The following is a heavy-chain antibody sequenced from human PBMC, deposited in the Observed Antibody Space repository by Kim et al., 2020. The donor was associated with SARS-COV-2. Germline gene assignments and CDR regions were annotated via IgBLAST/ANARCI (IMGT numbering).Heavy chain of an antibody. CDR1: GFTFSSYG. Sequence: GGSLRLSCAASGFTFSSYGMHWVRQAPGKGLEWVAVIWYDGSNKYYADSVKGRFTISRDNSKNTLYLQMNSLRAEDTAVYYCASDSSGWYYFDYWGQGTLVTVSS. D-gene: IGHD6-19*01. CDR3: ASDSSGWYYFDY. J-gene: IGHJ4*02. CDR2: IWYDGSNK. V-gene: IGHV3-33*01.